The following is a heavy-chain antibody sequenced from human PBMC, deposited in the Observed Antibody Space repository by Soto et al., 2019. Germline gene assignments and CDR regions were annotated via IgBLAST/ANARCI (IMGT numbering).Heavy chain of an antibody. V-gene: IGHV4-39*01. J-gene: IGHJ3*02. CDR1: GGSISSSSYY. CDR2: IYYSGST. Sequence: SETLSLTCTVSGGSISSSSYYWGWIRQPPGKGLEWIGSIYYSGSTYYNPSLKSRVTISVDTSKNQFSLKLSSVTAADTAVYYCARLGYRDAFDIWVQGTMVTVSS. D-gene: IGHD2-15*01. CDR3: ARLGYRDAFDI.